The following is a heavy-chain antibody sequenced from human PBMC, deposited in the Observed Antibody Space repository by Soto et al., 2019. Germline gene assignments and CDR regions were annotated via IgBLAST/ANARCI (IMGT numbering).Heavy chain of an antibody. J-gene: IGHJ4*02. D-gene: IGHD3-16*02. V-gene: IGHV3-33*01. CDR2: IWYDGSNK. CDR3: ARDSALGTVGNLWGSYRPLYYFDY. Sequence: QVQLVESGGGVVQPGRSLRLSCAASGFTFSSYGMHWVRQAPGKGLEWVAVIWYDGSNKYYADSVKGRFTISRDNSKNTLYLQMNSLRAEDTAVYYCARDSALGTVGNLWGSYRPLYYFDYWGQGTLVTVSS. CDR1: GFTFSSYG.